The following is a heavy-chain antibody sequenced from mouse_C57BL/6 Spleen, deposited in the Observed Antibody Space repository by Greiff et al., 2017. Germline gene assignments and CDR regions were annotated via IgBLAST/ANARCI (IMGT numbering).Heavy chain of an antibody. V-gene: IGHV10-1*01. CDR3: VRDDGYYEGLAWFAY. CDR2: IRSKSNNYAT. Sequence: EVQLQESGGGLVQPKGSLKLSCAASGFSFNTYAMNWVRQAPGKGLEWVARIRSKSNNYATYYADSVKDRFTISRDDSESMLYLQMNNLKTEDTAMYYCVRDDGYYEGLAWFAYWGQGTLVTVSA. J-gene: IGHJ3*01. D-gene: IGHD2-3*01. CDR1: GFSFNTYA.